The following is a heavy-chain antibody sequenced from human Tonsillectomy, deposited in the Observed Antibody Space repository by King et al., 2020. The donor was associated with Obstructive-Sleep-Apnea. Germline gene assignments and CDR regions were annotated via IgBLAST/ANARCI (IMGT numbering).Heavy chain of an antibody. CDR2: IYYSGST. D-gene: IGHD3-22*01. CDR1: GGSISSYS. J-gene: IGHJ4*02. CDR3: ARISTRKSGFPLDY. V-gene: IGHV4-59*08. Sequence: QLQESGPGLVKPSETRSLTCTVSGGSISSYSWSWIRQPPGKGREWIGDIYYSGSTNYNPSLTSRVSISVDTSKNQFSLKLSSVTAADTAVYYCARISTRKSGFPLDYWGQGTLVTVSS.